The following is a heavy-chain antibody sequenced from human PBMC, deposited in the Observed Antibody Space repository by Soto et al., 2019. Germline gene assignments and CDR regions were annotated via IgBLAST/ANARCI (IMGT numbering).Heavy chain of an antibody. V-gene: IGHV1-18*01. D-gene: IGHD3-22*01. CDR3: ARADSSGYYWWNFDY. Sequence: QVQLVQSGAEVKKPGASVKVSCKASGYTFTSYGISWVRQAPGQGLEWMGWISAYNGNTNYAQKLQGRVTMTTDTSTSTAYMELRSLGSDDTAVYYCARADSSGYYWWNFDYWGQGTLVTVSS. J-gene: IGHJ4*02. CDR2: ISAYNGNT. CDR1: GYTFTSYG.